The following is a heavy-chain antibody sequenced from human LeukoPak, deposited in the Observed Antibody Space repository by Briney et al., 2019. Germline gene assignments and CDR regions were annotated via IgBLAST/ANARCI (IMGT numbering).Heavy chain of an antibody. J-gene: IGHJ5*02. CDR1: GGSISSSSYY. Sequence: SETLSLTCTISGGSISSSSYYWGWIRQPLGKELEWIGSIYYSGSTYYNPSLKSRVTISVDTSKNQFSLKLSSVTAADTAVYYCARGRLYSSSWYNWFDPWGQGTLVTVSS. D-gene: IGHD6-13*01. CDR2: IYYSGST. CDR3: ARGRLYSSSWYNWFDP. V-gene: IGHV4-39*07.